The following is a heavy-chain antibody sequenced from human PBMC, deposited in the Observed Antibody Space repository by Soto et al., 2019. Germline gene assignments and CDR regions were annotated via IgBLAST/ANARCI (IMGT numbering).Heavy chain of an antibody. CDR2: IYSGGTT. Sequence: EVQLVESGGGLVQPGGSLRLSCAASGFTVGSRYMNWVRQAPGKGLEWVSIIYSGGTTSYAGSVKGRFTISRDNSKNTVYLQMINLRAEDTAVYNCATGIPAAGLIDYWGQGTLVTVSS. CDR3: ATGIPAAGLIDY. J-gene: IGHJ4*02. D-gene: IGHD6-13*01. V-gene: IGHV3-66*01. CDR1: GFTVGSRY.